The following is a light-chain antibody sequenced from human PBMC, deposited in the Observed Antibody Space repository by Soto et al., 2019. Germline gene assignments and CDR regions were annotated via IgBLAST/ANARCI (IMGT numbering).Light chain of an antibody. CDR3: QQYATSPLT. CDR2: GAS. V-gene: IGKV3-20*01. J-gene: IGKJ4*01. Sequence: EIVLAQSPGTLSLSPGERATLSCRASQSVSSNFLAWYQQKPGQPPRLLIYGASSRATDIPDRFSGSGSGTDFTLTISRLEPEDFAVYYCQQYATSPLTFGGGTKV. CDR1: QSVSSNF.